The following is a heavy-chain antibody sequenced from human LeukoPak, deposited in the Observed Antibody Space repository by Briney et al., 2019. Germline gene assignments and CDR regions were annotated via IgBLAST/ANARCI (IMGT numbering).Heavy chain of an antibody. CDR2: INPNSGGT. J-gene: IGHJ4*02. Sequence: ASVKVSCKASGYTFTSYDINWVRQATGQGLEWMGRINPNSGGTNYAQKFQGRVTMTRDTSISTAYMELSRLRSDDTAVYYCARVNIVGAISFDYWGQGTLVTVSS. CDR3: ARVNIVGAISFDY. D-gene: IGHD1-26*01. V-gene: IGHV1-2*06. CDR1: GYTFTSYD.